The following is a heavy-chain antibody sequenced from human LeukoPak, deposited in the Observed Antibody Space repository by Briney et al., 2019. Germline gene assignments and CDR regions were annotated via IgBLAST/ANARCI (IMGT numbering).Heavy chain of an antibody. CDR3: AKTPLAVAPGDYFDC. D-gene: IGHD6-19*01. J-gene: IGHJ4*02. V-gene: IGHV3-23*01. CDR2: ISGSGGSI. Sequence: GGSLRPSCAASGFTFTNYAMSWVRQAPGKGLEWVSGISGSGGSIYYADSVKGRFTISRDNSKNTLYLQMNSLRAEDTAVYYCAKTPLAVAPGDYFDCWGQGTLVTVSS. CDR1: GFTFTNYA.